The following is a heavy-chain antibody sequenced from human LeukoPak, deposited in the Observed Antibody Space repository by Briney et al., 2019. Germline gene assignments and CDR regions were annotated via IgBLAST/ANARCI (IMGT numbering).Heavy chain of an antibody. Sequence: SETLSLTCTVSGGSMSSYYWGWIRQPPGKGLEWIGSIYYSGSTYYNPSLKSRVTISVDTSKNQFSLKLSSVTAADTAVYYCARGSLFDPWGQGTLVTVSS. CDR2: IYYSGST. D-gene: IGHD1-26*01. J-gene: IGHJ5*02. CDR1: GGSMSSYY. V-gene: IGHV4-39*01. CDR3: ARGSLFDP.